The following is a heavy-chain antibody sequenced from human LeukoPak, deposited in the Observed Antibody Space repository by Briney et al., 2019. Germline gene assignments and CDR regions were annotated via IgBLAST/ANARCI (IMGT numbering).Heavy chain of an antibody. J-gene: IGHJ4*02. CDR2: ISYIGST. Sequence: SETLSLTCTVSGGSISSYYWSWTRQPPGEGLEWIGFISYIGSTNYNPSLKSRVTISVDTSKNHFSLKLSSVTAADSAVYYCAREGSYWYYLDYWGQGIPVTVSS. V-gene: IGHV4-59*01. D-gene: IGHD6-13*01. CDR3: AREGSYWYYLDY. CDR1: GGSISSYY.